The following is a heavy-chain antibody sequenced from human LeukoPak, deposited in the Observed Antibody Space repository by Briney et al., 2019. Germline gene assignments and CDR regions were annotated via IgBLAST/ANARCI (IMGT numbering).Heavy chain of an antibody. CDR1: GYSFTGYY. D-gene: IGHD4-17*01. CDR3: ARVLYGDHFDC. CDR2: INPNSGGT. V-gene: IGHV1-2*02. J-gene: IGHJ4*02. Sequence: ASVKVSCKASGYSFTGYYMHWVRQAPGQGLEWMGWINPNSGGTNYAQTFQGRVTMTRDTSINTAFMELSRLRSDDTAVYYCARVLYGDHFDCWGQGTLVTVSS.